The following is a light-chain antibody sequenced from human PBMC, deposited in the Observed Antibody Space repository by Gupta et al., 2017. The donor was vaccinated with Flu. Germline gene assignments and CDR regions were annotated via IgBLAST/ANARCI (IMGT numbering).Light chain of an antibody. CDR1: QSVSSN. V-gene: IGKV3-15*01. CDR2: GAS. J-gene: IGKJ4*01. Sequence: EIVMTQSPATLSVSPGERATLSCRASQSVSSNLAWYQQKPGQAPRLLIYGASTRATGIPARFSGSGSGTEFTLTISSLQSEDFAVYYCQQYNNSPPFTFGGGTKVEIK. CDR3: QQYNNSPPFT.